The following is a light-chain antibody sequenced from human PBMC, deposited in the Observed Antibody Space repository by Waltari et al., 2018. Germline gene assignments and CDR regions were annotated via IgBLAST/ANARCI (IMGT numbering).Light chain of an antibody. V-gene: IGKV3-15*01. CDR3: QQYNRWPPIT. CDR2: ASS. J-gene: IGKJ5*01. Sequence: EVVMTQSPATLSVFPGESATLSCRASQTVATNLAWYQQRPGQAPRLLIFASSTRAPSVPAKFSGSGSGTEFTLTIRSLQSEDSAIYYCQQYNRWPPITFGQGTRLEI. CDR1: QTVATN.